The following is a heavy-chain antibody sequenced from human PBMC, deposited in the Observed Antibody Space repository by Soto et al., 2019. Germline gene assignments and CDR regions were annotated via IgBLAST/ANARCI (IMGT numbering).Heavy chain of an antibody. V-gene: IGHV3-30-3*01. CDR1: GFTFSSYA. CDR3: ARGGIHSVANKSNWFDP. CDR2: ISYDGSNK. D-gene: IGHD6-19*01. Sequence: PWGSLRLSCAASGFTFSSYAMHWVRQAPGKGLEWVAVISYDGSNKYYADSVKGRFTISRDNSKNTLYLQMNSLRAEDTAVYYCARGGIHSVANKSNWFDPWXQGTLVTVSS. J-gene: IGHJ5*02.